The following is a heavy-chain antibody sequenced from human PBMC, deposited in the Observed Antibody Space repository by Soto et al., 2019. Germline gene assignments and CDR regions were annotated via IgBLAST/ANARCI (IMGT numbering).Heavy chain of an antibody. CDR1: GGSISSYY. Sequence: SETLSLTCTVSGGSISSYYWSWIRQPPGKGLEWIGYIYYSGSTNYNPSLKSRVTISVDTSKNQFSLKLSSVTAADTAVYYCARGGRFLEWLSPFGDHEYYYYMDVWGKGTTVTVSS. J-gene: IGHJ6*03. D-gene: IGHD3-3*01. CDR3: ARGGRFLEWLSPFGDHEYYYYMDV. V-gene: IGHV4-59*01. CDR2: IYYSGST.